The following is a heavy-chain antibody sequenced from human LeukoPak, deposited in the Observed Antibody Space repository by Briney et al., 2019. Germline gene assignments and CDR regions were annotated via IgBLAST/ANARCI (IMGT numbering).Heavy chain of an antibody. CDR2: IYYSGST. V-gene: IGHV4-31*11. CDR1: GGSFSGYY. J-gene: IGHJ4*02. D-gene: IGHD3-22*01. Sequence: SETLSLTCAVYGGSFSGYYWSWIRQHPGKGLEWIGYIYYSGSTYYNPSLKSRVTISVDTSKNQFSLKLSSVTAADTAVYYCARVDSSGGHFDYWGQGTLVTVSS. CDR3: ARVDSSGGHFDY.